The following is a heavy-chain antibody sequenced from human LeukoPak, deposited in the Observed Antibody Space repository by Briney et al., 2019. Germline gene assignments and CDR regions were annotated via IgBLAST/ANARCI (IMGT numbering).Heavy chain of an antibody. CDR3: ARVRPGAAGLYFDY. Sequence: ASVKVSCKASGYIFNKYGVSWVRQAPGQGLEWLAWISCYNGDTNYAQKFQGRVTVTTDTSTSTVFMELRSLRSDDTAVYYCARVRPGAAGLYFDYWGQGTLVTVSS. CDR1: GYIFNKYG. J-gene: IGHJ4*02. CDR2: ISCYNGDT. V-gene: IGHV1-18*01. D-gene: IGHD6-13*01.